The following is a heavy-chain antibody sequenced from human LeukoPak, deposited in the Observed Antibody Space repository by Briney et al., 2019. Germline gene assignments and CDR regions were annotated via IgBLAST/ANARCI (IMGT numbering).Heavy chain of an antibody. J-gene: IGHJ4*02. Sequence: SETLSLTCTVSGGSISSYYWSWIRQPAGKGLEWIGRIYTSGSTNYNPSLKSRVTMSVDTSKNQFSLKLSSVTAADTAVYYCAREDYDYVWGSYRSSQFDYWGQGTLVTVSS. CDR1: GGSISSYY. D-gene: IGHD3-16*02. V-gene: IGHV4-4*07. CDR3: AREDYDYVWGSYRSSQFDY. CDR2: IYTSGST.